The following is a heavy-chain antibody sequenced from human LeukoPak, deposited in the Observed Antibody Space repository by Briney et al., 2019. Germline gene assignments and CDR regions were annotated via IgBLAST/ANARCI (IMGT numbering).Heavy chain of an antibody. CDR2: INSAGRST. J-gene: IGHJ3*02. Sequence: GASLRLSCAASGSTFSSYRMHWGRTPPTKGQGRVSRINSAGRSTIYADSVKGRFTVSRENATTTLYLQVSSLRAEDPAVYYCASPGYRGYDAFDIWGQGRMVTVSS. CDR3: ASPGYRGYDAFDI. D-gene: IGHD2-15*01. V-gene: IGHV3-74*01. CDR1: GSTFSSYR.